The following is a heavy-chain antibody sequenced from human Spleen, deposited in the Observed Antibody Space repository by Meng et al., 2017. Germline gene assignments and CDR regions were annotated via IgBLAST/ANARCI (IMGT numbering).Heavy chain of an antibody. J-gene: IGHJ4*02. CDR1: GFTFSNAY. D-gene: IGHD3-16*01. CDR2: IKSKVNGETR. CDR3: TKDRPFTSGGVITY. Sequence: GESLKISCEGAGFTFSNAYMTWVRQAPGKGLQWVGRIKSKVNGETRDYAAPVKGRFIISRDDSKNTIYLEMNSLKTEDTAVYFCTKDRPFTSGGVITYWGQGALVTVSS. V-gene: IGHV3-15*01.